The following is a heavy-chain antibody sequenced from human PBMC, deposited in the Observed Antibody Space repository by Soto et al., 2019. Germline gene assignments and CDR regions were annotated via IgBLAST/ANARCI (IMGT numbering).Heavy chain of an antibody. CDR3: ARPIEYSSSSRWFDP. V-gene: IGHV4-59*08. Sequence: SETLSLTCTVSGGSISSYYWSWIRQPPGKGLEWIGYIYYSGSTNYNPSLKSRVTISVDTSKNQFSLKLSSVTAADTAVYYCARPIEYSSSSRWFDPWGQGTLVTVSS. CDR2: IYYSGST. J-gene: IGHJ5*02. D-gene: IGHD6-6*01. CDR1: GGSISSYY.